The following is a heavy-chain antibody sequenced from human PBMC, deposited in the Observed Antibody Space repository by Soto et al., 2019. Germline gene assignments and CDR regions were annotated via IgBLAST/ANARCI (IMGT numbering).Heavy chain of an antibody. J-gene: IGHJ4*02. V-gene: IGHV3-23*01. Sequence: EVQLLESGGGLVQPGGSLRLSCAASGFTFSSYAMSWVRQAPGKGLEWVSAISGSGGSTYYADSVKGRFTISRDNSKITLYLQMNSLRAEDTAVYYCAKDSPGKGYSSGWFDYWGQGSLVTVAS. CDR1: GFTFSSYA. CDR3: AKDSPGKGYSSGWFDY. CDR2: ISGSGGST. D-gene: IGHD6-19*01.